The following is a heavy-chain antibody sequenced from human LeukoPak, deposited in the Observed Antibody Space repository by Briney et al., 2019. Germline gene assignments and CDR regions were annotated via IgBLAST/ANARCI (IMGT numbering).Heavy chain of an antibody. V-gene: IGHV3-30-3*01. CDR3: ARDPSGVSIDY. D-gene: IGHD2-8*02. CDR2: ISYDGSNK. CDR1: GFTFSSYA. J-gene: IGHJ4*02. Sequence: GGSLRLSCAASGFTFSSYAMHWVRQAPGKGLEWVAVISYDGSNKYYADSVKGRFTISRDNSKNTLYLQMNSLRAEDTAVYYCARDPSGVSIDYWGQGTLVTVSS.